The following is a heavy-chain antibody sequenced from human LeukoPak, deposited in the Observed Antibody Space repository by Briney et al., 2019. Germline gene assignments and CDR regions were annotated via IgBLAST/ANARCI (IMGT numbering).Heavy chain of an antibody. CDR1: CYTFTSYG. CDR3: ARVPGSSWYDY. CDR2: ISAYNGNT. D-gene: IGHD6-13*01. J-gene: IGHJ4*02. Sequence: ASVKVSCKASCYTFTSYGISWVRQAAGQGLEWMGWISAYNGNTNYAQKLQGRVTMTTDTSTSTAYMEVRSLRSDDAAVYYCARVPGSSWYDYWGQGTLVTVSS. V-gene: IGHV1-18*01.